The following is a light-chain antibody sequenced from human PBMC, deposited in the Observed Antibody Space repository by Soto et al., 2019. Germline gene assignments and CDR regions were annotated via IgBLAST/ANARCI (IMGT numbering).Light chain of an antibody. CDR1: QTVSRGY. CDR2: GSS. Sequence: EVVLTQSPGTLSLSPGEAATLSCGASQTVSRGYLAWYQQRSGQAPRLLIYGSSSRASDVPDRFSGSGSGTEFTLTISSLEPEDFAVYFCQQYDRSPWTFGQGTKLAIK. J-gene: IGKJ1*01. CDR3: QQYDRSPWT. V-gene: IGKV3-20*01.